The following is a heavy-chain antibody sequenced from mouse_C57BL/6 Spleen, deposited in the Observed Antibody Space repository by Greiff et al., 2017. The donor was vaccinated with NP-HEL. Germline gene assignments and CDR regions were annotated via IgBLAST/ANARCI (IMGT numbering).Heavy chain of an antibody. CDR3: ASSYDYDVSWFAY. V-gene: IGHV1-66*01. CDR1: GYSFTSYY. J-gene: IGHJ3*01. Sequence: QVQLKESGPELVKPGASVKISCKASGYSFTSYYIHWVKQRPGQGLEWIGWIYPGSGNTKYNEKFKGKATLTADTSSSTAYMQLSSLTSEDSAVYYCASSYDYDVSWFAYWGQGTLVTVSA. CDR2: IYPGSGNT. D-gene: IGHD2-4*01.